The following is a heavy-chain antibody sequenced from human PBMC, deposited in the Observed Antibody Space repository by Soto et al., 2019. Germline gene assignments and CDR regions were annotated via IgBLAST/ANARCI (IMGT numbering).Heavy chain of an antibody. CDR3: ARGSWDDVSGHYYMDV. CDR1: GHSLSSNRAG. Sequence: TLSLTCDISGHSLSSNRAGWNWNRQTPSRGLEWLGRTYYKSKWYYTYAASVKSRITVSPDTSKNQFSLQLTSVTPEDTAVYYCARGSWDDVSGHYYMDVWDKGTTVTVSS. J-gene: IGHJ6*03. D-gene: IGHD1-1*01. V-gene: IGHV6-1*01. CDR2: TYYKSKWYY.